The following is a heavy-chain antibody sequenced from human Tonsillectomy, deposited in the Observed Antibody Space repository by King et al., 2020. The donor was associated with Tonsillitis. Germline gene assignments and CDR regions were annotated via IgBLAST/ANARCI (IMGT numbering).Heavy chain of an antibody. J-gene: IGHJ4*02. Sequence: TLKESGPTLVKPTQTLTLTCTFSGFSLSTSGVGVGWIRQPPGKALEWLALIYWNDDKRYSLSLKSRLTITKDTSKNQVVLTITNMDPFDTATYYCAHQGDMLTGYDYWGQGTLVTVAS. CDR1: GFSLSTSGVG. CDR3: AHQGDMLTGYDY. D-gene: IGHD3-9*01. CDR2: IYWNDDK. V-gene: IGHV2-5*01.